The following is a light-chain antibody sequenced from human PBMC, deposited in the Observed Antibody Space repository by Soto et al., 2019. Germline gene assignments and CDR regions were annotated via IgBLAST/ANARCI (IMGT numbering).Light chain of an antibody. CDR1: QTVSNN. CDR2: GAS. J-gene: IGKJ1*01. V-gene: IGKV3-15*01. CDR3: QQYNNWPPWT. Sequence: EIVMTQSPATVSVSPGQSVTLSCRASQTVSNNLAWYQQKPGQAPRLLIYGASTRATGIPARFSGSGSGTEFTLTISSLQSEDFAVYYCQQYNNWPPWTFGQGTKVKI.